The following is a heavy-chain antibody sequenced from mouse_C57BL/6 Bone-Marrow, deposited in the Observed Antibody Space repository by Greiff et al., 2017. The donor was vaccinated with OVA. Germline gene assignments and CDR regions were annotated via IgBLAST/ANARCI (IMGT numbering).Heavy chain of an antibody. D-gene: IGHD2-5*01. Sequence: EVHLVESGPGLVKPSQSLSLTCSVTGYSITSGYYWNWIRQLPGNKLEWMGYISYDGSNNYNPYLKNRISITRDTSKNQFFLKLNSVTTEDTATYYCASVGYYSNYYAMDYWGQGTSVTVSS. CDR2: ISYDGSN. CDR1: GYSITSGYY. J-gene: IGHJ4*01. CDR3: ASVGYYSNYYAMDY. V-gene: IGHV3-6*01.